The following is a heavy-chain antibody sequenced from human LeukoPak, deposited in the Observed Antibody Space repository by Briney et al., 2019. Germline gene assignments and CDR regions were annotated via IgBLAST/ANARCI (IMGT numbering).Heavy chain of an antibody. CDR3: ARVGRYCSGGTCYLAF. J-gene: IGHJ4*02. V-gene: IGHV3-74*01. CDR1: GFTFSSYW. Sequence: PGGSLRLSCAASGFTFSSYWMHWGRQAPGKGLVWVSRINSDGSTTSYADSVKGRFTISRDNAKNTLYLEMNSLRAEDTAVYYCARVGRYCSGGTCYLAFWGQGALVTVSS. D-gene: IGHD2-15*01. CDR2: INSDGSTT.